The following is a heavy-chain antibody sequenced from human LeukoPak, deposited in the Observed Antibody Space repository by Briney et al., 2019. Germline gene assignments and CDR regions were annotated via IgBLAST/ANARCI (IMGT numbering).Heavy chain of an antibody. CDR3: AREYGLWRYLDY. V-gene: IGHV3-7*01. Sequence: GGSLRLSCAASGFTFSTYWMSWVRQAPGEGLEWVANIKQDGGDKYYVDSVKGRFSISKDNAKNSLFLEMSSLRVEDTAVYYCAREYGLWRYLDYWGQGILVTVSS. D-gene: IGHD3-3*01. J-gene: IGHJ4*02. CDR1: GFTFSTYW. CDR2: IKQDGGDK.